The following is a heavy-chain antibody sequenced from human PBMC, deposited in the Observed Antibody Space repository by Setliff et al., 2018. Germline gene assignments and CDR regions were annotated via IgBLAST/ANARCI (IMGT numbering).Heavy chain of an antibody. CDR2: IIGSGIST. D-gene: IGHD3-3*01. V-gene: IGHV3-23*01. CDR1: GFSFSSYA. CDR3: AKSPHDFWSGRVFFDY. J-gene: IGHJ4*01. Sequence: GGSLRLSCAASGFSFSSYAMSWVRQAPGKGLEWVSTIIGSGISTYYADSVQGRVTISRDNHKNTLHLQMNSLRVEDTAIYFCAKSPHDFWSGRVFFDYWGQGMLGPSPQ.